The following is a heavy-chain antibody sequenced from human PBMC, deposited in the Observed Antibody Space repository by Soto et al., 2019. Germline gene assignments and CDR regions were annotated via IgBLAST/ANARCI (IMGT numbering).Heavy chain of an antibody. Sequence: QVQLVQSGAEVKKPGASVKVSCKASGYTFTSSGMSWVRQAPGQGLEWMGWISAHTGSSEYAQRFQGRVTMTTDRSTSTDYMELRSPRSDDTAVYYCARAFFYQGSDSRGYSFDACDFWGRGTLVTVSS. CDR1: GYTFTSSG. CDR3: ARAFFYQGSDSRGYSFDACDF. CDR2: ISAHTGSS. V-gene: IGHV1-18*04. J-gene: IGHJ3*01. D-gene: IGHD3-22*01.